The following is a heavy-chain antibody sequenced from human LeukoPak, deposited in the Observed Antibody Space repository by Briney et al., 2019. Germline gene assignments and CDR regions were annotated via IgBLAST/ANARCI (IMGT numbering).Heavy chain of an antibody. CDR1: GFTFSSYW. Sequence: GGSLRLSCAASGFTFSSYWMHWVRQAPGKGLVWVSRINNDGSNTLYADSVKGRFTISRDNGKNTLYLQMNSLRAEDTAVYYCARDIVVVPAAEYFDYWGQGTLVTVSS. V-gene: IGHV3-74*01. CDR3: ARDIVVVPAAEYFDY. CDR2: INNDGSNT. J-gene: IGHJ4*02. D-gene: IGHD2-2*01.